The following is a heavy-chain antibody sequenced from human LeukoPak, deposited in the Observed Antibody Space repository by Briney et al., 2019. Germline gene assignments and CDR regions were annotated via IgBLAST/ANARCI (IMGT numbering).Heavy chain of an antibody. J-gene: IGHJ5*02. V-gene: IGHV4-38-2*02. CDR1: GYSISSGYY. CDR3: ARGIVVVVAATHWFDP. D-gene: IGHD2-15*01. Sequence: SETLSLTCTVSGYSISSGYYWGWIRQPPGKGLEWIGSIYHSGSTYYNPSLKSRVTISVDTSKNQFSLRLSSVTAADTAVYYCARGIVVVVAATHWFDPWGQGTLVTVSS. CDR2: IYHSGST.